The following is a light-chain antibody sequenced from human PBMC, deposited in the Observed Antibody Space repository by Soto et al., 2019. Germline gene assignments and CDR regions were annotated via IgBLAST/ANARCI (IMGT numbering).Light chain of an antibody. Sequence: IVLGHCPAPLSLXPGXIXXXXXRASQGIGSTLAWYRQQPGQAPGLLIYDSYIRATGVPARFSGTRSGTEFTLTISGLQSEDFAVYYCQQYGSSGTFGQGTKVDI. CDR3: QQYGSSGT. CDR2: DSY. CDR1: QGIGST. V-gene: IGKV3-15*01. J-gene: IGKJ1*01.